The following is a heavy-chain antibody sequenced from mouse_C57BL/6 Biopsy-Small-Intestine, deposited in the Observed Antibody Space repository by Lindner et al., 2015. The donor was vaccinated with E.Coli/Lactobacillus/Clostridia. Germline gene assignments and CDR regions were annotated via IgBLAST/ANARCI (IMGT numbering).Heavy chain of an antibody. CDR1: GYAFSSYW. J-gene: IGHJ1*03. CDR2: IYPGDGDT. D-gene: IGHD1-1*02. Sequence: VQLQESGPELVKPGASVKISCKASGYAFSSYWMNWVKQRPGEGLEWIGQIYPGDGDTNYNRKFKGKATLTADKSSSTAYMQLSSVTSEDSAVYFCARWDFGGNYGYFDVWGTGTTVTVSS. V-gene: IGHV1-80*01. CDR3: ARWDFGGNYGYFDV.